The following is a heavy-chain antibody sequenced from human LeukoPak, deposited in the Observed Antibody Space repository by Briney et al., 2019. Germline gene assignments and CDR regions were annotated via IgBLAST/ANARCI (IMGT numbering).Heavy chain of an antibody. CDR2: IFYSVNT. CDR3: ARSLRPGIAVD. CDR1: GGSMSNYY. D-gene: IGHD6-19*01. J-gene: IGHJ4*02. V-gene: IGHV4-59*01. Sequence: SESLSLTCTVSGGSMSNYYCSWIRQSPGKGLEWIGYIFYSVNTNYSPSLKSRVTISVDTSKNQFSLKLSSVTAADTAVYYCARSLRPGIAVDWGQGTLVTVSS.